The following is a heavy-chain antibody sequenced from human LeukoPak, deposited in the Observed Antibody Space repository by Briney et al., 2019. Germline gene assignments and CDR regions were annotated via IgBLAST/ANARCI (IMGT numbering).Heavy chain of an antibody. D-gene: IGHD2-15*01. CDR2: ISLSSTTI. V-gene: IGHV3-48*02. CDR1: GFTFNSYS. CDR3: ARVSGWPWDH. Sequence: GGSLRLSCAASGFTFNSYSMTWVRQAPGKGLEWVSYISLSSTTIYYADSVKGRFTISRDDAKNSLYLQMNSLRDEDTAVYYCARVSGWPWDHWGQGTLVTVSS. J-gene: IGHJ4*02.